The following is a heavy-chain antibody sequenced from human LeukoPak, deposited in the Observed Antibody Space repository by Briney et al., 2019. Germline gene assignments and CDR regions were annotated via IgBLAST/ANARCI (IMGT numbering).Heavy chain of an antibody. V-gene: IGHV1-69*01. D-gene: IGHD2-2*01. CDR2: IIRIFGTA. J-gene: IGHJ3*02. CDR1: GGTFSRYA. Sequence: ASVKVSCKASGGTFSRYAISWVRQAPGQGLEWRGGIIRIFGTANYAQKFQGRVTITADESTSTAYMELSILRSEDTAVYYCARDLLGYCSSTSCRRGDAFDIWSQGTMVTVSS. CDR3: ARDLLGYCSSTSCRRGDAFDI.